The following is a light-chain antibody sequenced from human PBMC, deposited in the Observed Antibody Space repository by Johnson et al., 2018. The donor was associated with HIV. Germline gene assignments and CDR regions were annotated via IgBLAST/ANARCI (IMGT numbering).Light chain of an antibody. CDR1: SSSIGNDY. CDR3: GTWDSSLSASV. J-gene: IGLJ1*01. Sequence: QSMLTQPPSVSAAPGQKVTISCSGNSSSIGNDYISWYQQLPGTAPKVLIYDNDQRPLGIPDRFSASKSGTSATLVITGLQTGDEADYYCGTWDSSLSASVFGTGTKVTVL. CDR2: DND. V-gene: IGLV1-51*01.